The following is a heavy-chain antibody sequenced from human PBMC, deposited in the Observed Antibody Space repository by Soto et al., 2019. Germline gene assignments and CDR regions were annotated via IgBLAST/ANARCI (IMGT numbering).Heavy chain of an antibody. CDR1: GGTFSSYA. V-gene: IGHV1-69*01. Sequence: QVQLVQSGAAVKKPGSSMKVSCKASGGTFSSYAFSWVRQAPGQGLEWMGGIIPIYDTVMYALRFQGRVTITADESSSTTSMELSSLRSEDTAVYYCARGAIFGVVRDYYHYYGMDVWGQGTTVTVSS. J-gene: IGHJ6*02. CDR2: IIPIYDTV. CDR3: ARGAIFGVVRDYYHYYGMDV. D-gene: IGHD3-3*01.